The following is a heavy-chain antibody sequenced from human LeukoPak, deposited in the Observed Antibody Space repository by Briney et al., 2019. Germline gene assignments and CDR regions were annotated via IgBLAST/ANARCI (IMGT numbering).Heavy chain of an antibody. D-gene: IGHD6-19*01. CDR2: INPNSGGT. CDR1: GYTFTSYD. Sequence: GASVKVSCKASGYTFTSYDINWVRQATGQGLEWMGWINPNSGGTNYAQKFQGRVTMTRDTSISTAYMELSRLRSDDTAVYYCASMPPAHSSGWAFDYWGQGTLVTVSS. J-gene: IGHJ4*02. V-gene: IGHV1-2*02. CDR3: ASMPPAHSSGWAFDY.